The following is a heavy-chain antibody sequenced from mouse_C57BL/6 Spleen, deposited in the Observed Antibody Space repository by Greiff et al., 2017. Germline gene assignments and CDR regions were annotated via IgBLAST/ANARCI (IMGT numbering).Heavy chain of an antibody. CDR3: ARVDYGSSLWYFDV. J-gene: IGHJ1*03. V-gene: IGHV1-64*01. CDR2: IHPNSGST. D-gene: IGHD1-1*01. CDR1: GYTFTSYW. Sequence: QVQLQQPGAELVKPGASVKLSCKASGYTFTSYWMHWVKQRPGQGLEWIGMIHPNSGSTNYNEKFKSKATLTVDKSSSTAYMQLSSLTSEDSAVYYCARVDYGSSLWYFDVWGTGTTVTVSS.